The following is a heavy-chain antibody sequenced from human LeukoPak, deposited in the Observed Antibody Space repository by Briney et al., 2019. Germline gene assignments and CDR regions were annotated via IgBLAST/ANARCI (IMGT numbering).Heavy chain of an antibody. CDR1: GGSFSGYY. V-gene: IGHV4-34*01. J-gene: IGHJ4*02. D-gene: IGHD4-17*01. Sequence: SETLSLTCAVYGGSFSGYYWSGIRQPPGKGLEWIGEINHSGSTNYNPYLKSRVTISVDTSKNQFSLKLSSVTAADTAVYYWASHRGTTVTNPFDYWGQGTLVTVSS. CDR2: INHSGST. CDR3: ASHRGTTVTNPFDY.